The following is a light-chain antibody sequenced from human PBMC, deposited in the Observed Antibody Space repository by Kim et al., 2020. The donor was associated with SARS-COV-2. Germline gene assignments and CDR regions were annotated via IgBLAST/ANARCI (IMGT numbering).Light chain of an antibody. CDR1: QSVSRSY. Sequence: SPGDRATLSCRASQSVSRSYFAWYQQRPGQAPRLLIYSTSKRATGIPDRFSGSGSGTDFTLTISRLEPEDFAVYYCQQYGGSPITFGPGTKVDIK. J-gene: IGKJ3*01. CDR3: QQYGGSPIT. V-gene: IGKV3-20*01. CDR2: STS.